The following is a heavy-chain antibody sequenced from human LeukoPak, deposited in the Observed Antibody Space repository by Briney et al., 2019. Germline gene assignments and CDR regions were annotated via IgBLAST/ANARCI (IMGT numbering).Heavy chain of an antibody. CDR1: GSTFSSYA. CDR3: ARERDRLYYDTSGYFDY. Sequence: GGSLRLSCAASGSTFSSYAMSWVRQAPGKGLEWVSDISSGGSTYYADTVRGRFTITKDSSKSTLYLQMDSLRVEDSAVYYCARERDRLYYDTSGYFDYWGQGILVTVSS. J-gene: IGHJ4*02. D-gene: IGHD3-22*01. V-gene: IGHV3-23*01. CDR2: ISSGGST.